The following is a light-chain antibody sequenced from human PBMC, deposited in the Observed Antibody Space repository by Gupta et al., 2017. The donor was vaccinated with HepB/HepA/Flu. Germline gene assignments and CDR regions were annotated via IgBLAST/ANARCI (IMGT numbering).Light chain of an antibody. J-gene: IGKJ2*01. CDR1: QSVGSH. CDR3: QHRNNWPYT. CDR2: GAS. Sequence: EIVLTQSPAHLSLSPGERATLSCRASQSVGSHLAWYQHKPGQAPRLLIYGASNRATGVPATFSGNGSGTDFILTISSLEPQDSAVYYCQHRNNWPYTFGQGTKVEIK. V-gene: IGKV3-11*01.